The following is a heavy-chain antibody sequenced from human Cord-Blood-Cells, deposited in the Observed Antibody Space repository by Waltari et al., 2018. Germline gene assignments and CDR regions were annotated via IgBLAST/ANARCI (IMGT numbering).Heavy chain of an antibody. J-gene: IGHJ3*02. CDR3: ARLVAVAGLGPLDAFDI. Sequence: QLQLQESGPGLVKPSETLSLTCTVSGGSISSSSYYWGWIRHPPGKGLEWIGSIYYSGSTYYNPSLKSRVTISVDTSKNQFSLKLSSVTAADTAVYYCARLVAVAGLGPLDAFDIWGQGTMVTVSS. CDR2: IYYSGST. D-gene: IGHD6-19*01. V-gene: IGHV4-39*01. CDR1: GGSISSSSYY.